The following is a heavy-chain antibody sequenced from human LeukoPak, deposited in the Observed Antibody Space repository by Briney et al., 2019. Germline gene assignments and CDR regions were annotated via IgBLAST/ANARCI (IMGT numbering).Heavy chain of an antibody. CDR3: AKAGPYCSSTSCQEQYCYYYYMDV. Sequence: GGSLRLSCAASGFTFSSYGMSWVRQAPGKGLEWVSAISGSGGSTYYADSVKGRFTISRDNSKNTLYLQMNSLRAEDTAVYYCAKAGPYCSSTSCQEQYCYYYYMDVWGKGTTVTISS. CDR2: ISGSGGST. CDR1: GFTFSSYG. J-gene: IGHJ6*03. D-gene: IGHD2-2*01. V-gene: IGHV3-23*01.